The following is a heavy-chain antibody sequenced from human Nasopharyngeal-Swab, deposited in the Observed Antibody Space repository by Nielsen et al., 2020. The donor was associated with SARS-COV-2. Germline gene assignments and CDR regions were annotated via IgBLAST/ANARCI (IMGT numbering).Heavy chain of an antibody. Sequence: GESLKISCAASGFSFSNYGMHWVRQAPGKGLEWVAVISYDGSNKYYADSVRGRFTISRDNSKNTLYLQMNSLRAEDTAVYYCARKPYSYGPQYYYYYGMDVWGQGTTVTVSS. CDR2: ISYDGSNK. J-gene: IGHJ6*02. D-gene: IGHD5-18*01. CDR3: ARKPYSYGPQYYYYYGMDV. V-gene: IGHV3-30*03. CDR1: GFSFSNYG.